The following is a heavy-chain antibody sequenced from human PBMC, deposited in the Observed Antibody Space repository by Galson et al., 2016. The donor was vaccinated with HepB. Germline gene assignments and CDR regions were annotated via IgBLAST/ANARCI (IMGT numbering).Heavy chain of an antibody. V-gene: IGHV3-30*03. CDR3: ARDVTAYCGAYCPAPFDS. Sequence: LRLSCAASTFTFGDYGIHWVRQAPGKGLEWVAFISYRGRNEYYADSVKGRFTLSRDNYRNTLYLQMNSLRAADTAVYYCARDVTAYCGAYCPAPFDSWGQGTLVTVSS. D-gene: IGHD2-21*01. CDR1: TFTFGDYG. J-gene: IGHJ4*02. CDR2: ISYRGRNE.